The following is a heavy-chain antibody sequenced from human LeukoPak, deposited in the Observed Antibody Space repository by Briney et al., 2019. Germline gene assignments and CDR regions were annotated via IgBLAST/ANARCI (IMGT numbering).Heavy chain of an antibody. CDR1: GYTFSNYY. J-gene: IGHJ1*01. D-gene: IGHD3-16*01. V-gene: IGHV1-46*01. CDR2: INPNGGST. Sequence: ASVKVSCKASGYTFSNYYIHWVRQAPGQGLEWLGLINPNGGSTNPAPKFRGRVTLTRDVSSSTAYMELNSLRSEDTAVYYCARAAVSGGVSTYLLHSWGQGTLVTVSS. CDR3: ARAAVSGGVSTYLLHS.